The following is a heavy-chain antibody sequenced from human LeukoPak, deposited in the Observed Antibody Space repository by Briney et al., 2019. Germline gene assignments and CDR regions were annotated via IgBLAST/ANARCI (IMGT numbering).Heavy chain of an antibody. Sequence: PGGSLRLSCAASGFTFTDFYMSWIRQAPGKGLEWLSDISRSSTDTNYADSVKGRFTISRDNAKNSLFPQLNSLRAEDTAVYYCARKTYYYDSGSYSKSYYFDYWGQGTLVTVSS. D-gene: IGHD3-10*01. V-gene: IGHV3-11*06. CDR3: ARKTYYYDSGSYSKSYYFDY. CDR1: GFTFTDFY. CDR2: ISRSSTDT. J-gene: IGHJ4*02.